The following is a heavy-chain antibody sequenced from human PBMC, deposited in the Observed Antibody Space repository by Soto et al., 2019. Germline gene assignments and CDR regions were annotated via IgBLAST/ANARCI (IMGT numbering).Heavy chain of an antibody. D-gene: IGHD3-22*01. CDR3: ARDRGPSSGYYPYWFDP. V-gene: IGHV1-69*12. CDR1: GGTFSSYA. CDR2: IIPIIGTA. J-gene: IGHJ5*02. Sequence: QVQLVQSGAEVKKPGSSVKVSCKASGGTFSSYAISWVRQAPGQELEWMGEIIPIIGTANYAQKFQGRVTITADESTSTAYMELSSLRSEDTAVYYCARDRGPSSGYYPYWFDPWGQGTLVTVS.